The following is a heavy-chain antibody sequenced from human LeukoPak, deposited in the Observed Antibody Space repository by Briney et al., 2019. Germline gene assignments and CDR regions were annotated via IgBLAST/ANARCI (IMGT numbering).Heavy chain of an antibody. CDR3: AKDLSTVFDALNI. CDR1: GFTFDDYD. CDR2: ISGDGATT. Sequence: GGSLRLSCAASGFTFDDYDMHWVRQAPGKGLEWVSLISGDGATTYYAASVKGRFTISRDNKKNFLYLQMNNLGTEDTALFYCAKDLSTVFDALNIWGQGTLVTVSS. V-gene: IGHV3-43*02. J-gene: IGHJ3*02. D-gene: IGHD4-17*01.